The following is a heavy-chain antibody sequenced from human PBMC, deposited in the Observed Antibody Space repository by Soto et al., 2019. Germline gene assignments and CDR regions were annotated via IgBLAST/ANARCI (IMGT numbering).Heavy chain of an antibody. D-gene: IGHD4-4*01. V-gene: IGHV5-51*01. CDR3: ARRGSKQSPQKYYYHYGMDV. CDR1: GYSFTSYW. Sequence: HGESLKISCKGSGYSFTSYWIGWVRQMPGKGLEWMGIIYPGDSDTRYSPSFQGQVTISADKSISTAYLQWSSLKASDTAMYYCARRGSKQSPQKYYYHYGMDVWGPGTPVTVSS. CDR2: IYPGDSDT. J-gene: IGHJ6*02.